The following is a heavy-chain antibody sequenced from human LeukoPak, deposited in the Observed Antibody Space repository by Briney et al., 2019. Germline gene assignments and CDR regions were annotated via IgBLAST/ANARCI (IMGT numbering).Heavy chain of an antibody. CDR3: ASMPYDFWSGYGYYYMDV. D-gene: IGHD3-3*01. J-gene: IGHJ6*03. Sequence: SQTLSLTCTVSGGSISSGDYYWNWIRQPPGKGLEWIGYIYYSGSTYYNPSLKSRVTISVDTSKNQFSLKLSSVTAADTAVYYCASMPYDFWSGYGYYYMDVWGKGTTVTVSS. CDR1: GGSISSGDYY. V-gene: IGHV4-30-4*08. CDR2: IYYSGST.